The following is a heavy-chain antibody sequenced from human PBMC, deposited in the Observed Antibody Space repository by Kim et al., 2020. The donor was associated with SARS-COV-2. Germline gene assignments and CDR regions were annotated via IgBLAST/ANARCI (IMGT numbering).Heavy chain of an antibody. CDR1: GGSISSGDYY. J-gene: IGHJ4*02. V-gene: IGHV4-30-4*01. CDR2: TYYSGST. CDR3: ARSDSSGYYGNDY. D-gene: IGHD3-22*01. Sequence: SETLSLTCTVSGGSISSGDYYWSWILQPPGNGLEWIGYTYYSGSTYYNPSLKSRVTIPVDTSKNQFSLKLSSVTAEDTAVYYCARSDSSGYYGNDYWGQGTLVTVSS.